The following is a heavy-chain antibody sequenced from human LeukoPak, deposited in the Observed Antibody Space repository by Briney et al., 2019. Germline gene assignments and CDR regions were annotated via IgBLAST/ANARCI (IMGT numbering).Heavy chain of an antibody. V-gene: IGHV3-23*01. J-gene: IGHJ5*02. D-gene: IGHD2-15*01. CDR2: ISGSGGDT. CDR1: GFTFSSFS. CDR3: AKDRISEETYNWFDP. Sequence: GGSLRLSCPASGFTFSSFSMSWVRQAPGKGLEWVSAISGSGGDTHYADSVKGRFTISRDNSKNTLHLQMNSLRAEDTAVYYCAKDRISEETYNWFDPWGQGTLVTVSS.